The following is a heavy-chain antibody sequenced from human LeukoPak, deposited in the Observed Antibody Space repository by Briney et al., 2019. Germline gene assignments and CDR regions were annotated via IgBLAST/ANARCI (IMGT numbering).Heavy chain of an antibody. J-gene: IGHJ4*02. V-gene: IGHV3-23*01. CDR2: TGGSDGST. CDR1: GFTFTNYA. CDR3: AKGGRASCYTSSDY. Sequence: GGSLRLSCAASGFTFTNYAMSWVRQAPGKGLEWVSVTGGSDGSTYSADSVKGRSTISRDNSKNTLYLQMSSLRAKDTAVYYCAKGGRASCYTSSDYWGQGTLVTVSS. D-gene: IGHD2-2*02.